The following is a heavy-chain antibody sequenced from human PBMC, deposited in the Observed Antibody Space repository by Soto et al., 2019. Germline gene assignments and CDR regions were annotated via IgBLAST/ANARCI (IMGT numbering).Heavy chain of an antibody. J-gene: IGHJ4*02. V-gene: IGHV4-34*01. D-gene: IGHD4-17*01. CDR2: INHSRST. Sequence: QVQLQQWGAGLLKPSETLSLTCTVYGGSFSGYFWSWIRQPPGMGLEWIGEINHSRSTNYNPSLKSRVTMSVDSSSNQFSLQLTSVTAADTAVYYCARGHGYGATGDYWGQGTLVTVSS. CDR3: ARGHGYGATGDY. CDR1: GGSFSGYF.